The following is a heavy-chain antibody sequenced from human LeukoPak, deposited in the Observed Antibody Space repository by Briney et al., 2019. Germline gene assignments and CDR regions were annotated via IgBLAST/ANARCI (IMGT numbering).Heavy chain of an antibody. J-gene: IGHJ4*02. CDR2: INSDGSST. D-gene: IGHD3-10*01. Sequence: GGSLRLSCAASGFTFSSYWMHWVRQAPGKWLVWVSRINSDGSSTSYADSVKGRFTISRDNAKNTLYLQMNSLRAEDTAVYYCARDPLKVVRGVITHHFDYWGQGTLVTVSS. CDR3: ARDPLKVVRGVITHHFDY. V-gene: IGHV3-74*01. CDR1: GFTFSSYW.